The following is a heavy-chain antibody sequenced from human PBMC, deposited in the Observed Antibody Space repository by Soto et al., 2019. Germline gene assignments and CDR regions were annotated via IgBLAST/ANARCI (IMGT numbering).Heavy chain of an antibody. V-gene: IGHV3-23*01. D-gene: IGHD6-13*01. CDR3: AKMQGIGAAAKNFDF. CDR1: GFTFSHHA. J-gene: IGHJ4*02. CDR2: SSDSGGLT. Sequence: EVQLLESGGGLVQPGGSLRLSCAASGFTFSHHAMSWVRQAPGKGLEWVSGSSDSGGLTYYADSVKGRFSMSRDNSKNTLYLQMNILRAEYTAVYFCAKMQGIGAAAKNFDFWGQGTLVTVSS.